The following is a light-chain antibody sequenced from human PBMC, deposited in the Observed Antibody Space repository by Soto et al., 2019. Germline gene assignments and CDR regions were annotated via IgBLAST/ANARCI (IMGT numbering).Light chain of an antibody. CDR2: DAS. Sequence: DIQMTQSPSTLSASIGDRVTITCRASESIRTWLAWYQHKPGKAPKFLIYDASTLESGVPSRFSGSGSGTEFTFTISSLQPDDFATYYCQQYNNYPRTFGQGTKVEIK. J-gene: IGKJ1*01. CDR1: ESIRTW. V-gene: IGKV1-5*01. CDR3: QQYNNYPRT.